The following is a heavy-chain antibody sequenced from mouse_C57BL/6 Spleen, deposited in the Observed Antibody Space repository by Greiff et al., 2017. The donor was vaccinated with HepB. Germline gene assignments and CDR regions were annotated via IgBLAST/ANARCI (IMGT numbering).Heavy chain of an antibody. J-gene: IGHJ2*01. V-gene: IGHV1-82*01. CDR2: IYPGDGDT. Sequence: QVQLQQSGPELVKPGASVKISCKASGYAFSSSWMNWVKQRPGKGLEWIGRIYPGDGDTNYNGKFKGKATLTADKSSSPAYMQLSSRTSEDSAVYFCARGGFTTVVGDYWGQGTTLTVSS. CDR1: GYAFSSSW. CDR3: ARGGFTTVVGDY. D-gene: IGHD1-1*01.